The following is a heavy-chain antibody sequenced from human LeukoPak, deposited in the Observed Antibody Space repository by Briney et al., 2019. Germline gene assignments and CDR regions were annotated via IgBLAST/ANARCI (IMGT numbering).Heavy chain of an antibody. CDR3: AREADCSGGSCYSGFDY. J-gene: IGHJ4*02. V-gene: IGHV3-30-3*01. CDR2: ISYDGSNK. Sequence: GRYLRLSCAASGFTFSSYAMHWVRQAPGKGLEWVAFISYDGSNKYYADSVKGRFTISRDNSKNTLYLQMNSLRAEDTAVYYCAREADCSGGSCYSGFDYWGQGILVIVSS. D-gene: IGHD2-15*01. CDR1: GFTFSSYA.